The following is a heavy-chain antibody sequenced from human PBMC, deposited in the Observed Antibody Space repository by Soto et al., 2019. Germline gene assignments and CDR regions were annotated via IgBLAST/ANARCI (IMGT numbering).Heavy chain of an antibody. CDR1: GGSIRSGDYY. J-gene: IGHJ5*02. V-gene: IGHV4-30-4*01. D-gene: IGHD3-10*01. CDR3: ARGPSYYNSARGWFDP. Sequence: SETLSLTCTVSGGSIRSGDYYWSWIRQPPGKGLEWIGYIYYSGSTYYNPSLKSRVTVSVDTSKTQFSLKLSSVTDADTAGYYCARGPSYYNSARGWFDPWGQGTLVTVS. CDR2: IYYSGST.